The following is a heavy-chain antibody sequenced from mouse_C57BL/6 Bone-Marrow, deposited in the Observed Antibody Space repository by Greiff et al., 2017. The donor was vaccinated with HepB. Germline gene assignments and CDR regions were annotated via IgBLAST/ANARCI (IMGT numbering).Heavy chain of an antibody. J-gene: IGHJ4*01. CDR3: ARNRVYYDYYYYAMDY. V-gene: IGHV2-9-1*01. CDR1: GFSLTSYA. Sequence: VKLMESGPGLVAPSQSLSITCTVSGFSLTSYAISWVRQPPGKGLEWLGVIWTGGGTNYNSALKSRLSISKDNSKSQVFLKMNSLQTDDTARYYCARNRVYYDYYYYAMDYWGQGTSVTVSS. D-gene: IGHD2-4*01. CDR2: IWTGGGT.